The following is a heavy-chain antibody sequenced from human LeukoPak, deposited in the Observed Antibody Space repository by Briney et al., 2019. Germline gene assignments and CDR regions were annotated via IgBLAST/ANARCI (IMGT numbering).Heavy chain of an antibody. J-gene: IGHJ6*03. CDR2: IYTSGST. Sequence: PSETLSLTCTVSGGSISSYYWSWIRQPAGKGLEWIGRIYTSGSTNYNPSLKSRVTMSVDTSKNQFSLKLSSVTAADTAVYYCAREGSDYYGSGSYYRSYYYYMDVWGKGTTVTISS. CDR1: GGSISSYY. V-gene: IGHV4-4*07. D-gene: IGHD3-10*01. CDR3: AREGSDYYGSGSYYRSYYYYMDV.